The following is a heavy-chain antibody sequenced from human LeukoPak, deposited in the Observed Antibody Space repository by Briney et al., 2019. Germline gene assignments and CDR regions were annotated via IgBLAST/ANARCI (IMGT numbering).Heavy chain of an antibody. CDR1: GFTFSSYG. V-gene: IGHV3-30*18. Sequence: PGGSLRLSCAASGFTFSSYGMPWVRQAPGKGLEWVAVISYDGSNKYYADSVKGRFTISRDNSKNTLYLQMNSLRAEDTAVYYCAKVEVYSGYDYDYWGQGTLVTVSS. J-gene: IGHJ4*02. CDR2: ISYDGSNK. D-gene: IGHD5-12*01. CDR3: AKVEVYSGYDYDY.